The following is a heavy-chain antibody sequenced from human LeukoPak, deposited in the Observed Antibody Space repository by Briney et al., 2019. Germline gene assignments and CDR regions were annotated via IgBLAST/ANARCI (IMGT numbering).Heavy chain of an antibody. CDR1: GFTFSSYS. CDR3: ARASTPWDYFDY. V-gene: IGHV3-21*01. CDR2: ISSSSSYI. J-gene: IGHJ4*02. D-gene: IGHD2-15*01. Sequence: GGSLRLSCAASGFTFSSYSMNWVRQAPGKGLEWVSSISSSSSYIYYADSVKGRFTISRDNAKNSLYLQMNSLRAEDTAVYYCARASTPWDYFDYWGQGTLVTVSS.